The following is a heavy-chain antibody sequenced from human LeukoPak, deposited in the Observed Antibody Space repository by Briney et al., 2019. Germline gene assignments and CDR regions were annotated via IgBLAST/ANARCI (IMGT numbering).Heavy chain of an antibody. D-gene: IGHD3-16*01. CDR2: INHSGST. Sequence: SGTLSLTCAVYGGSFSGYYWSWIRQPPGKGLEWIGEINHSGSTNYNPSLKSRVTISVDTSKNQFSLKLSSVTAADTAVYYCARGRNYDSNTRYFDYWGQGTLVTVSS. CDR1: GGSFSGYY. J-gene: IGHJ4*02. V-gene: IGHV4-34*01. CDR3: ARGRNYDSNTRYFDY.